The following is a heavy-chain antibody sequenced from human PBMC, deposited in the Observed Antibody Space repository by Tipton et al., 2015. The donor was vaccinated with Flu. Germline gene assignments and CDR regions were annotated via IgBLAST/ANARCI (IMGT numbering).Heavy chain of an antibody. V-gene: IGHV4-4*07. CDR3: ARAYSSGWYYLDASAFDL. Sequence: LRLSCIVSGGSITSYYWSWVRQPAGKGLEWIGHIYASGSTNYNPSLRSRVTMSVDTSKNQFSLHLSSPTAADTAVYYCARAYSSGWYYLDASAFDLWGHGTMVTVSS. CDR2: IYASGST. J-gene: IGHJ3*01. CDR1: GGSITSYY. D-gene: IGHD6-19*01.